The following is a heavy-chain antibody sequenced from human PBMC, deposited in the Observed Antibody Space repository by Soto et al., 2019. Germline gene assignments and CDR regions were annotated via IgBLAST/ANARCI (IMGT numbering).Heavy chain of an antibody. Sequence: GGSLRLSCAASGFNFSSYWMHWVRQAPGKGLVWVARIKSDGSGTIYADSVKGRLTISRDNARNTLYLQMNSLRAEDTAVYFCARGDGDYYDGNGYLGRHWGQGTLVTVSS. CDR1: GFNFSSYW. CDR2: IKSDGSGT. CDR3: ARGDGDYYDGNGYLGRH. J-gene: IGHJ4*02. D-gene: IGHD3-22*01. V-gene: IGHV3-74*01.